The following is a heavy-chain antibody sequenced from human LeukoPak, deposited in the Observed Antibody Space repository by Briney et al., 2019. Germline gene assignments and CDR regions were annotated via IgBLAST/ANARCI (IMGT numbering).Heavy chain of an antibody. CDR3: ARDLLGITMIVVVIPQYIYYFDY. CDR2: ISYDGSNK. CDR1: GFTFSSYA. D-gene: IGHD3-22*01. Sequence: PGGSLRLSCAASGFTFSSYAMHWVRQAPGKGLEWVAVISYDGSNKYYADSVKGRFAISRDNSKNTLYLQMNSLRAEDTAVYYCARDLLGITMIVVVIPQYIYYFDYWGQGTLVTVSS. V-gene: IGHV3-30*01. J-gene: IGHJ4*02.